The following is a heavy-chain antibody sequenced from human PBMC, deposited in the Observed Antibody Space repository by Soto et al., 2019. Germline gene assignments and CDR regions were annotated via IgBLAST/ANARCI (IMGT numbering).Heavy chain of an antibody. CDR3: ARLSSSWPHAFDI. Sequence: GESLKISCKGSGYSFTSYWIGWVRQMPGKGLEWMGIIYPGDSDTRYSPSFQGQVTISADKSISTTYLQWSSLKASDTAMYYCARLSSSWPHAFDIWGQGTMVTVSS. D-gene: IGHD6-13*01. CDR1: GYSFTSYW. V-gene: IGHV5-51*01. CDR2: IYPGDSDT. J-gene: IGHJ3*02.